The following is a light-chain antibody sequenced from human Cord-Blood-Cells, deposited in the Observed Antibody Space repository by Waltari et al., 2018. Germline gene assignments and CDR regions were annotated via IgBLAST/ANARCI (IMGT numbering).Light chain of an antibody. CDR2: QES. CDR1: KLGDKY. CDR3: QAWDSSHVV. J-gene: IGLJ2*01. Sequence: SYELTQPPSVSVSPGQTASITCSGDKLGDKYACWYQQKPGQSPVLVIYQESKRPSGLPGLCSGSNSGKTAVLTISGTQAMDEADNYCQAWDSSHVVFAGGTKLTVL. V-gene: IGLV3-1*01.